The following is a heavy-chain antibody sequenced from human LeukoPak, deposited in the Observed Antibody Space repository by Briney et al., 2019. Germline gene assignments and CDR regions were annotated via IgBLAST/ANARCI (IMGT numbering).Heavy chain of an antibody. J-gene: IGHJ3*02. CDR1: GFTFSSYA. Sequence: GGSLRLSCAASGFTFSSYAMHWVRQAPGKGLEWVALISYDGSNKYYADSVKGRFTISRDNSKNTLYLQMNNLRAEDTAVYYCARGAYYYDSSGEGGAFDICGQATMVTVSS. V-gene: IGHV3-30-3*01. CDR3: ARGAYYYDSSGEGGAFDI. D-gene: IGHD3-22*01. CDR2: ISYDGSNK.